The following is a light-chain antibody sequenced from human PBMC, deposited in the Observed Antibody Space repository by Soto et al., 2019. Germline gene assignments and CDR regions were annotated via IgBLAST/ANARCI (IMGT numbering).Light chain of an antibody. J-gene: IGLJ2*01. CDR2: STS. CDR3: LLYDGGAVV. CDR1: TGAVTSGYY. V-gene: IGLV7-43*01. Sequence: QAVVTQEPSLTVSPGGKVTLTCASSTGAVTSGYYPNWFQQKPGQAPRALIYSTSNKHPWTPARFSGSLLGGKAALTLSGVQPEDEAEYYCLLYDGGAVVFGGGTKLTVL.